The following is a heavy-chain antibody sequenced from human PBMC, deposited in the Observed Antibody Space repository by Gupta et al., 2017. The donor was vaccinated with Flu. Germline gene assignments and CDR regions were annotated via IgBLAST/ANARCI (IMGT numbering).Heavy chain of an antibody. D-gene: IGHD5-18*01. Sequence: EVQLVESGGGLVQPGGSLRLSCAASGFIFSNYWMHWVRQAPGKGLVWVSRINGDGTTTGYADSVQGRSTISRDNAKNTLYLQMNSLGAEDTAVYYCARGSEYTYGRAFDIWGQGTMVTVSS. CDR2: INGDGTTT. J-gene: IGHJ3*02. V-gene: IGHV3-74*01. CDR3: ARGSEYTYGRAFDI. CDR1: GFIFSNYW.